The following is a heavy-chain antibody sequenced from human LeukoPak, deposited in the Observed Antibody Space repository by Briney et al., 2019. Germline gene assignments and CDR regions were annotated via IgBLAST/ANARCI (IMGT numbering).Heavy chain of an antibody. Sequence: PSETLSLTCTVSGGSFSSGGYYWSWIRQHPGKGLEWIGYLYYSGNTYYSPSLKSRLTISIETSKNQFSLKLRSVTAADTAVYYCARGQDDYSSFYTWFDPWGQGTLVTVPS. CDR2: LYYSGNT. D-gene: IGHD4-11*01. CDR3: ARGQDDYSSFYTWFDP. CDR1: GGSFSSGGYY. V-gene: IGHV4-31*03. J-gene: IGHJ5*02.